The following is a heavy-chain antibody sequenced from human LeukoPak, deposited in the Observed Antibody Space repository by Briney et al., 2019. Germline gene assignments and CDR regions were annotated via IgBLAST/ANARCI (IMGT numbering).Heavy chain of an antibody. V-gene: IGHV3-23*01. CDR3: AKDIQLST. J-gene: IGHJ3*01. Sequence: GGSLRLSCAASGFTFSVAAMTWVRQAPGRGLEWVSLIGASGESTYYADSVKGRFTISRDNSKNTLSLQMNSLRVEDTAMYFCAKDIQLSTWGLGTMVTVSS. CDR1: GFTFSVAA. D-gene: IGHD5-24*01. CDR2: IGASGEST.